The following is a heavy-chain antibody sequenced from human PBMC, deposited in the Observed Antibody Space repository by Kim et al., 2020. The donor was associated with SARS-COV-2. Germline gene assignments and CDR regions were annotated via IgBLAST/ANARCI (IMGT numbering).Heavy chain of an antibody. CDR2: GST. CDR3: ARGGAVAGY. V-gene: IGHV4-34*01. Sequence: GSTDDNPSLKCRVTIAVDTSKNQFSRKLSSVPAADTAVYYCARGGAVAGYWGQGTLVTVSS. D-gene: IGHD6-19*01. J-gene: IGHJ4*02.